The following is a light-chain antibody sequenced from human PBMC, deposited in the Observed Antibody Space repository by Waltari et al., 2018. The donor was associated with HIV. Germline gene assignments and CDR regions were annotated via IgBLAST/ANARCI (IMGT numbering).Light chain of an antibody. V-gene: IGKV1-8*01. CDR2: AAS. CDR3: QQYYNYPRT. CDR1: QAISSY. J-gene: IGKJ1*01. Sequence: AIRMTQSPSSFSASTGDRVTLTCPATQAISSYLAWYQQKPGKAPELLINAASTLQTGFPSRFNGSGSETDFTHTSSCLQSEDFATYDCQQYYNYPRTFGQGTRVEIK.